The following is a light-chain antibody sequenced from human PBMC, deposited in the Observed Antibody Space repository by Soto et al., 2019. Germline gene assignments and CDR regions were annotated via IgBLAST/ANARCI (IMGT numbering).Light chain of an antibody. J-gene: IGLJ3*02. CDR1: SGSVSTSYY. CDR3: VLYMGSGIWV. CDR2: STN. Sequence: QTVVTQEPSFSVSPGGTVTLTCGLGSGSVSTSYYPSWYQQTPGQAPRTLIYSTNTRSSGVPDRFSGSILGNKAALTITGAQADDESDYYCVLYMGSGIWVFGGGTKVTVL. V-gene: IGLV8-61*01.